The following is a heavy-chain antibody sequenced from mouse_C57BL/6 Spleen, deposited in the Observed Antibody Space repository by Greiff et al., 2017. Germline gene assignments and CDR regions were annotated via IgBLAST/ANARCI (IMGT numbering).Heavy chain of an antibody. J-gene: IGHJ4*01. CDR1: GYTFTSYW. V-gene: IGHV1-55*01. Sequence: QVQLQQPGAELVKPGASVKMSCKASGYTFTSYWITWVKQRPGQGLEWIGDIYPGSGSTNYNEKFKSKATLTVDTSSSTAYMQLSSLTSEDSAVYYFARGLSMYYGYYRAMDYWGQGTSVNVSA. D-gene: IGHD2-3*01. CDR3: ARGLSMYYGYYRAMDY. CDR2: IYPGSGST.